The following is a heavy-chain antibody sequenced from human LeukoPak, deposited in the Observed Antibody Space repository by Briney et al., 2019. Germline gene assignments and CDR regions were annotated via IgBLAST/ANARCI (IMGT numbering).Heavy chain of an antibody. V-gene: IGHV4-59*08. Sequence: PSETLSLTCTVSGGSISIYYWSWIREPPGKGLEWIGFIYYSGSTNYNPSLKSRVTISVDTSKNQFSLKLSSVTAADTAVYYCARVGGGNYYYYGLDVWGQGTTVTVSS. CDR1: GGSISIYY. J-gene: IGHJ6*02. D-gene: IGHD2-15*01. CDR3: ARVGGGNYYYYGLDV. CDR2: IYYSGST.